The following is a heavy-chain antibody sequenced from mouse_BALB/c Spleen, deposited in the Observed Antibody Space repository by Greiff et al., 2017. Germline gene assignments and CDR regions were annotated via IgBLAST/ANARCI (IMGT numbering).Heavy chain of an antibody. CDR3: ARQGLSLYGGYAMDY. CDR1: GYAFTNYL. CDR2: INPGSGGT. D-gene: IGHD1-1*01. J-gene: IGHJ4*01. Sequence: QVQLQQSGAELVRPGTSVKVSCKASGYAFTNYLIEWVKQRPGQGLEWIGVINPGSGGTNYNEKFKGKATLTADKSSSTAYMQLSSLTSDDSAVYFCARQGLSLYGGYAMDYWGQGTSVTVSS. V-gene: IGHV1-54*03.